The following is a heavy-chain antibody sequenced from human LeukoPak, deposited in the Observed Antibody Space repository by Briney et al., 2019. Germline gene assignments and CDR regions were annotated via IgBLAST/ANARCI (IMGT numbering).Heavy chain of an antibody. CDR2: INPSGGST. J-gene: IGHJ4*02. D-gene: IGHD3-3*01. CDR3: ASRAYDFWSGYYKNFDY. V-gene: IGHV1-46*01. CDR1: GYTFTSYY. Sequence: ASVKVSCKASGYTFTSYYMHWVRQAPGQGLEWMGIINPSGGSTSYAQKFQGRVTMTRDTSTSTVYMELSSLRSEDTAVYYCASRAYDFWSGYYKNFDYWGQGTLVTVSS.